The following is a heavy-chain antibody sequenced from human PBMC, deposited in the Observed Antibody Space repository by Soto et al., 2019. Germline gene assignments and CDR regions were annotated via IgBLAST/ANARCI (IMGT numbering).Heavy chain of an antibody. J-gene: IGHJ6*02. V-gene: IGHV4-34*01. CDR3: ARDYYYYGMDV. CDR1: GGSFSGYY. CDR2: INHSGST. Sequence: QVQLQKWGAGLLKPSETLSLTCAVYGGSFSGYYWSWIRQPPGKGLEWIGEINHSGSTNYNPSLKSRVTISVDTSKNQFSLKLSSVTAADTAVYYCARDYYYYGMDVWGQGTTVTVSS.